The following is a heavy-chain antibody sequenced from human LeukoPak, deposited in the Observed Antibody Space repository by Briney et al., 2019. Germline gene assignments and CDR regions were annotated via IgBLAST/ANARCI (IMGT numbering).Heavy chain of an antibody. V-gene: IGHV4-39*07. D-gene: IGHD4-11*01. CDR1: GGSISSSSYY. Sequence: SETLSLTCTVSGGSISSSSYYWGWIRQPPGKGLEWIGSIYYSGSTYYNPSLKSRVTISVDTSKNQFSLKLSSVTAADTAVYYCARGNMWDYRRYYYYMDVWGKGTTVTVSS. CDR2: IYYSGST. CDR3: ARGNMWDYRRYYYYMDV. J-gene: IGHJ6*03.